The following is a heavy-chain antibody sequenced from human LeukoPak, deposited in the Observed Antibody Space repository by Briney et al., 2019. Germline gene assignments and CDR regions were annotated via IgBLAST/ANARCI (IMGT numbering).Heavy chain of an antibody. CDR2: ISSSYIT. V-gene: IGHV3-48*01. CDR1: GFTFSSDN. Sequence: GGSLRLSCAASGFTFSSDNMNWVRQAPGKGPEWVSYISSSYITYYADSVKGRLTISRDNAKNSLYLQMNSLRAEDTAVYYCARQVTTYDFWGQGTLVTVSS. J-gene: IGHJ4*02. CDR3: ARQVTTYDF. D-gene: IGHD4-17*01.